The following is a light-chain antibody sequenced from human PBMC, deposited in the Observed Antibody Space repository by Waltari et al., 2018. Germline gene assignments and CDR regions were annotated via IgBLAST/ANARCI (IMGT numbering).Light chain of an antibody. CDR2: SDK. J-gene: IGLJ3*02. CDR3: AAWDDSLNAVV. V-gene: IGLV1-44*01. Sequence: QSVVTQPPSASGTPGQWVTISCSGSSPNIGRNTVNWSQQPPGTAPKLLVYSDKQRPSGVPDRFSGSKSGTSASLAISGLQSEDEAGYYCAAWDDSLNAVVFGGGTKLTVL. CDR1: SPNIGRNT.